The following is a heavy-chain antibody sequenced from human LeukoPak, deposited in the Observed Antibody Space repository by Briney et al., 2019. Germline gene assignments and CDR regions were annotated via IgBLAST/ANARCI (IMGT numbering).Heavy chain of an antibody. D-gene: IGHD6-13*01. CDR3: AKGIAAAGTWGGLETFDI. Sequence: ALRLSCAAPRFTSVDSTMRWVPHAPGKGLWWGSDLFLDMGSIGYADSVKGRCTISRDNAKNSLYMHMESVRAADTALYYFAKGIAAAGTWGGLETFDIWGQRKMVTVSS. CDR2: LFLDMGSI. CDR1: RFTSVDST. V-gene: IGHV3-9*02. J-gene: IGHJ3*02.